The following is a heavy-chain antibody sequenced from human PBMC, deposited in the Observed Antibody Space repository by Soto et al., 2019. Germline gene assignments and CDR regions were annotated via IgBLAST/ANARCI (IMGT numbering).Heavy chain of an antibody. CDR2: IYHSGST. Sequence: QLQLQESGSGLVKPSQTLSLTCAVSGGSINTATHSWSWIRQPPGKGLEWIGYIYHSGSTYYNPSVKSRVTISIDKPNNQFALRLSSVPAADTAVYYCARGGGVTTTGDDYWGQGILVTVSS. V-gene: IGHV4-30-2*01. CDR3: ARGGGVTTTGDDY. CDR1: GGSINTATHS. J-gene: IGHJ4*02. D-gene: IGHD4-4*01.